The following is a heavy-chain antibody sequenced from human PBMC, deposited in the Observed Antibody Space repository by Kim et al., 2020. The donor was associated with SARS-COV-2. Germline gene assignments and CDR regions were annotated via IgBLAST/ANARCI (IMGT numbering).Heavy chain of an antibody. D-gene: IGHD2-15*01. J-gene: IGHJ4*02. CDR3: ARGGSGGRYFDY. V-gene: IGHV4-59*09. Sequence: NSNPSRKSRVTISVDTSKNQFSLKLSSVTAADTVVYYCARGGSGGRYFDYWGQGTLVTVSS.